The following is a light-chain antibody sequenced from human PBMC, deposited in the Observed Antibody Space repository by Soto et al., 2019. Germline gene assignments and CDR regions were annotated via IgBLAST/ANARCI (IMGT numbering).Light chain of an antibody. CDR1: QRVSSSS. CDR3: QQYGSSAT. CDR2: GAS. J-gene: IGKJ1*01. Sequence: SVLTKYRDTPSLATGEKAALSFRASQRVSSSSLAGYQHKPGQSPRLLIYGASNRATGIPDRFSGSGSGTDFTLTISRLEPVEFAVYYCQQYGSSATCGQGTKVDIK. V-gene: IGKV3-20*01.